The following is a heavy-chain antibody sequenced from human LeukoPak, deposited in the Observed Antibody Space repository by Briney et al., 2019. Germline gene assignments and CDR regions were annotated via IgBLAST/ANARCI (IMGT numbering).Heavy chain of an antibody. CDR2: ISGSGGST. CDR3: ARDYKSSSGWTVDY. CDR1: GFTFSSYA. D-gene: IGHD6-19*01. Sequence: GGSLRLSCAASGFTFSSYAMSWVRQAPGKGLEWVSGISGSGGSTYYADSVKGRFTISRDNSKNTLYLQMNSLRAEDTAVYYCARDYKSSSGWTVDYWGQGTLVTVSS. J-gene: IGHJ4*02. V-gene: IGHV3-23*01.